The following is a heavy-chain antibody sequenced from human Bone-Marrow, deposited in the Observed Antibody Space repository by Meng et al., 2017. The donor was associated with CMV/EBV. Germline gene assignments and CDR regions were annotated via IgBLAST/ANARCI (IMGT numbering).Heavy chain of an antibody. V-gene: IGHV4-59*11. D-gene: IGHD2/OR15-2a*01. CDR1: GGPITTHY. J-gene: IGHJ6*02. CDR2: IYHSGTT. CDR3: ARDLLGFNGMYV. Sequence: GSLRLSCTVSGGPITTHYWSWIRQPPGKGLQWIGYIYHSGTTSYHPSLRSRVTISLDRSKNQFSLKLSSVTAADTAVYYCARDLLGFNGMYVWGQGPTVTVSS.